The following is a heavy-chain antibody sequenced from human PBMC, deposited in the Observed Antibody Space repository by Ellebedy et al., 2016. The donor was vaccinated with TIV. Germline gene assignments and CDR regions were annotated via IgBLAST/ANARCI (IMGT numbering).Heavy chain of an antibody. D-gene: IGHD2-21*01. Sequence: AASVTVSCKASGFTFTDYYIHWVRHPPGQALEWLGWIHPSSGNTKYAQKFHGRVTMTRDTSISTAYMELSRLTSDDTAVYYCARAIMVVVAAFRGWFGPWGQGTPVTVSS. CDR2: IHPSSGNT. J-gene: IGHJ5*02. CDR3: ARAIMVVVAAFRGWFGP. CDR1: GFTFTDYY. V-gene: IGHV1-2*02.